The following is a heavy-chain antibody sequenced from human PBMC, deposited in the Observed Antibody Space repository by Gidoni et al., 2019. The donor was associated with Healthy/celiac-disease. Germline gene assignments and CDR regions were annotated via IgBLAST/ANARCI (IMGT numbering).Heavy chain of an antibody. V-gene: IGHV3-7*01. Sequence: EVQLVESGGGLVQPGGSLGLSCAASGFTFSSYWMRGVRQAPGKGLEWVANIKQDGSEKYYVDSVKGRFTISRDNAKNSLYLQMNSLRAEDTAVYYCARDVELLKDAFDIWGQGTMVTVSS. CDR1: GFTFSSYW. J-gene: IGHJ3*02. D-gene: IGHD3-10*01. CDR3: ARDVELLKDAFDI. CDR2: IKQDGSEK.